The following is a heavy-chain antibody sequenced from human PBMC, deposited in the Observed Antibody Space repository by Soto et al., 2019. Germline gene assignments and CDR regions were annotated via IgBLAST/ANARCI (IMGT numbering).Heavy chain of an antibody. CDR3: ARTSQAGSYWGNYFDY. D-gene: IGHD1-26*01. V-gene: IGHV1-69*01. Sequence: QVQLVQSGAEVKKPGSSVKVSCKASGGTFSSYAISWVRQAPGQGLEWMGGVIPIFGTANYAQKFQGRVTITADESTGTAYMELSSLRSEDTAVYYCARTSQAGSYWGNYFDYWGQGTLVTVSS. CDR2: VIPIFGTA. CDR1: GGTFSSYA. J-gene: IGHJ4*02.